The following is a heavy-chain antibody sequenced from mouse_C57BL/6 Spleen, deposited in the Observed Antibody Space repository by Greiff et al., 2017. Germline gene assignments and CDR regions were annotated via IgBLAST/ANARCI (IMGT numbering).Heavy chain of an antibody. Sequence: DVKLVESGGGLVQPKGSLKLSCAASGFTFTTYSMHWVRQAPGKGLEWVGRIRSKSSNYASYYADSVKDRFTISRAASQSMLYLQMNMLKTEDTAKYYGVREDYNGSSPDYWGQGTTLTVSS. CDR1: GFTFTTYS. CDR2: IRSKSSNYAS. J-gene: IGHJ2*01. V-gene: IGHV10-3*01. D-gene: IGHD1-1*01. CDR3: VREDYNGSSPDY.